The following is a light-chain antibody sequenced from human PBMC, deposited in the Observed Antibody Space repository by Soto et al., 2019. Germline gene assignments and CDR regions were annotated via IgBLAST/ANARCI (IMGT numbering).Light chain of an antibody. CDR3: QKYNSAPWT. CDR2: AAS. CDR1: QGISNY. V-gene: IGKV1-27*01. Sequence: DIQMTQSPSSLSASVGDRVTITCRASQGISNYLAWYQQKPGKVPRLLIFAASTLQSGAPSRFLGAGSETDFTLTINGLQPEDVATYYCQKYNSAPWTFGQGTKVEIK. J-gene: IGKJ1*01.